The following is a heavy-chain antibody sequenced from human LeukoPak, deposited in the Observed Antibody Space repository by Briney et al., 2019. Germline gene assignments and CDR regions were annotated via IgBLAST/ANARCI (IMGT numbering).Heavy chain of an antibody. D-gene: IGHD3-22*01. CDR1: GFTFSSHW. V-gene: IGHV3-7*01. CDR2: IKQDGREK. Sequence: GGSLRLSCAASGFTFSSHWMSWVRQAPGKGPEWVANIKQDGREKDHVDSVKGRFTIPRDNAKNSLYLQMNSLRAEDTAVYYCARGLYDSSGCYFDYWGQGTLVTVSS. CDR3: ARGLYDSSGCYFDY. J-gene: IGHJ4*02.